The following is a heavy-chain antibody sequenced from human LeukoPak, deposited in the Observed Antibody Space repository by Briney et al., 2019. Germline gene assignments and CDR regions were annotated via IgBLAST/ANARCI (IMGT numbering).Heavy chain of an antibody. J-gene: IGHJ5*02. D-gene: IGHD5-18*01. CDR3: ARVGTVDTAMIPWFDP. V-gene: IGHV1-18*01. CDR1: GYTFTSYG. Sequence: GASVKVSCKASGYTFTSYGISWVRQAPGQGLEWMGWISAYNGNTNYAQKLQGRVTMTTDTSTSTAYMELRSLRSDDTAVYYCARVGTVDTAMIPWFDPWGQGTLVTVSS. CDR2: ISAYNGNT.